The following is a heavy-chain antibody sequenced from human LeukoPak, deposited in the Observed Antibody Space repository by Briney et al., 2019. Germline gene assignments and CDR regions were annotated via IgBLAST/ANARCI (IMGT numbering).Heavy chain of an antibody. CDR2: ISSSSSTI. V-gene: IGHV3-48*02. CDR3: ARLSEPHYYYYYVDV. J-gene: IGHJ6*03. Sequence: GGSLRLSCAASGFTFSSYSMNWVRQAPGKGLEWVSYISSSSSTIYYADSVKGRFTISRDNAKNSLYLQMNSLRDEDTAVYYCARLSEPHYYYYYVDVWGKGTTVTVSS. CDR1: GFTFSSYS.